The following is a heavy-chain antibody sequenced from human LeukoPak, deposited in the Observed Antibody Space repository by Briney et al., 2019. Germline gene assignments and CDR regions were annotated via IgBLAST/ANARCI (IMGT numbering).Heavy chain of an antibody. J-gene: IGHJ3*02. V-gene: IGHV3-53*01. CDR1: GFTVSRSF. CDR2: LYRDGGTT. CDR3: AKIIAVAGTGEDNVFDI. D-gene: IGHD6-13*01. Sequence: PGGSLRLSCAASGFTVSRSFMNWVRQAPGKGLEWLAILYRDGGTTYYADSVKGRFTISRDSSKNTLYLQMSSLRAEDTAVYYCAKIIAVAGTGEDNVFDIWGQGTMVTVSS.